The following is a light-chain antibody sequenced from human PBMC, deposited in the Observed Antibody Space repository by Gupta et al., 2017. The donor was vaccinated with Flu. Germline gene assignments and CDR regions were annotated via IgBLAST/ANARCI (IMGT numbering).Light chain of an antibody. V-gene: IGLV3-19*01. Sequence: SSALTPDPAVSVALGQTASIPCHGDSLRNSYSSWYQQNPGPAPTLVSYANHLRSSGFPARLPCSSSGNSDSLTITRAQAEDEDDYDCYSRDNSDNHPAVFGGGTKLTVL. CDR3: YSRDNSDNHPAV. CDR1: SLRNSY. J-gene: IGLJ2*01. CDR2: ANH.